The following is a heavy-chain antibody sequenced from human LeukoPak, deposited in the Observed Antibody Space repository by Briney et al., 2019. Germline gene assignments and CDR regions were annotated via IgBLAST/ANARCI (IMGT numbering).Heavy chain of an antibody. CDR2: VYFSGIT. CDR3: ARASHDYGEYSHFDY. J-gene: IGHJ4*02. Sequence: PSETLSLTCTVSNGSISSSAYYWGWVRQSPGKGLQWIGSVYFSGITYYNESLKSRLTISVDKSNNQFSLKVRSVTAADTAVYYCARASHDYGEYSHFDYWGQGTLVTVSS. CDR1: NGSISSSAYY. V-gene: IGHV4-39*07. D-gene: IGHD4-17*01.